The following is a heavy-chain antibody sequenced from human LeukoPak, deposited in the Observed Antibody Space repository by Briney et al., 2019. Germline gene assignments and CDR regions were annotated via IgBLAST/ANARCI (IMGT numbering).Heavy chain of an antibody. CDR1: GFTFSIYE. Sequence: GGSLRLSCVASGFTFSIYEMNWVRQAPGKGLEWLSYIGSSDSTTHYADSVKGRFTISRDNAKNSLYLQMDSLRVEDTAVYYCARDPYSGSYGPYYYYYMDVWGEGTTVTISS. CDR3: ARDPYSGSYGPYYYYYMDV. V-gene: IGHV3-48*03. CDR2: IGSSDSTT. D-gene: IGHD1-26*01. J-gene: IGHJ6*03.